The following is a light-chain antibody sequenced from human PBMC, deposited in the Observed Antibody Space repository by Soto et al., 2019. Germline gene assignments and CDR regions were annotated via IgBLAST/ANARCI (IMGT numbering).Light chain of an antibody. CDR1: QSVSYN. Sequence: EVVLTQSPATLSLSPVYRATLSCRASQSVSYNLDWYQQKPGQAPRLLIYDASNRATGLPARFSGSGSGTDFTLAIRSLQTEDFAVYYWQQRGNWPPWTFGQGTKVEIK. CDR3: QQRGNWPPWT. J-gene: IGKJ1*01. CDR2: DAS. V-gene: IGKV3-11*01.